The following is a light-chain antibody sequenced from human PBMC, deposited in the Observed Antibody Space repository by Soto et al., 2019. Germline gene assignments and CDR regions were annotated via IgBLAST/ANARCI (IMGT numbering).Light chain of an antibody. Sequence: EVMMTQSPATLSVSPGERATLSCRASQDVSNNIAWYQQKPGQVPRLLIYYASTRANGVPARFSGSGSWTEFTLTIRSLQSEDFALYYCQQYNYWPPITFGQGTRLEIK. J-gene: IGKJ5*01. CDR3: QQYNYWPPIT. V-gene: IGKV3-15*01. CDR2: YAS. CDR1: QDVSNN.